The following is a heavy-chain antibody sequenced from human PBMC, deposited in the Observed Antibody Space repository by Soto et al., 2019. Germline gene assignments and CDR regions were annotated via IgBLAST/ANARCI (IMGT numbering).Heavy chain of an antibody. CDR2: IHYSAST. V-gene: IGHV4-30-4*01. CDR3: ARVGDGYCSGGSCYSHNWFDP. D-gene: IGHD2-15*01. J-gene: IGHJ5*02. Sequence: SETLSLTCSVSGGSISSGGYYWSWIRQPPGKGLEWIGYIHYSASTYHNPSLRGRVTMSVDTSKNQFSLKVISVTAADTAVYYCARVGDGYCSGGSCYSHNWFDPWGQGTLVTVS. CDR1: GGSISSGGYY.